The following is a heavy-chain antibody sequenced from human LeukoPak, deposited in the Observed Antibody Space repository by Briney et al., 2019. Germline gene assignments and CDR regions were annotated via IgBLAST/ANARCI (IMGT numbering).Heavy chain of an antibody. V-gene: IGHV1-2*04. CDR3: ARPAVGQSLGAFDI. CDR2: INPNSGGT. Sequence: ASVKVSCKASGYTFTGYYMHWVRQAPGQGLEWMGWINPNSGGTNYAQKFQGWVTMTRDTSISTAYMELSRLRSDDTAVYYCARPAVGQSLGAFDIWGQGTMVTVSS. J-gene: IGHJ3*02. CDR1: GYTFTGYY. D-gene: IGHD6-13*01.